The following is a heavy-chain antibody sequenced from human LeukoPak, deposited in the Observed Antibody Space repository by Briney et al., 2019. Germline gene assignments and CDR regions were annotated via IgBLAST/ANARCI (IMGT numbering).Heavy chain of an antibody. D-gene: IGHD2-2*01. Sequence: ISSSGSTIYYADSVKGRFTISRDNAKNSLYLQMNSLRAEDTAVYYCARARYCSSTSCALSYYYYYMDVWGKGTTVTISS. V-gene: IGHV3-48*03. CDR3: ARARYCSSTSCALSYYYYYMDV. J-gene: IGHJ6*03. CDR2: ISSSGSTI.